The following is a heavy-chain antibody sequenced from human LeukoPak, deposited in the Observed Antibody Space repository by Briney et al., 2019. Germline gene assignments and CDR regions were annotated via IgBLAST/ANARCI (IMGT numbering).Heavy chain of an antibody. CDR3: AREVGYSSGWSNDY. CDR1: GFTFSSYW. D-gene: IGHD6-19*01. J-gene: IGHJ4*02. CDR2: IKQDGSEK. Sequence: GGSLRLSCAASGFTFSSYWMSWARQAPGKGLEWVANIKQDGSEKYYVDSVKGRFTISRDNAKNSLYLQMNSLRAEDTAVYYCAREVGYSSGWSNDYWGQGTLVTVSA. V-gene: IGHV3-7*01.